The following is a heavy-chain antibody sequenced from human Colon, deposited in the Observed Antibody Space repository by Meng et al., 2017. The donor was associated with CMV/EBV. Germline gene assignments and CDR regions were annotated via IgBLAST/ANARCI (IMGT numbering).Heavy chain of an antibody. J-gene: IGHJ5*02. D-gene: IGHD3-3*02. Sequence: QVQPVHSGAEGKKPGASVKVSCKTSGYTFTDYYIHWVRQAPGQGLEWMGWINSISGDTNYAQKFQGRVTMTRDTSITTAYMELNSLKSDDTAVYYCGRDRHLDPWGQGTLVTVSS. CDR1: GYTFTDYY. V-gene: IGHV1-2*02. CDR2: INSISGDT. CDR3: GRDRHLDP.